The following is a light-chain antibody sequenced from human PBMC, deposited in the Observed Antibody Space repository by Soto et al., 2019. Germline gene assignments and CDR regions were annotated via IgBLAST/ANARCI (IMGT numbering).Light chain of an antibody. CDR3: SSYTSSSTYV. CDR2: EVT. J-gene: IGLJ1*01. CDR1: SSDVGGYNY. Sequence: QSALTQPASVSGSPGQSITISCTGTSSDVGGYNYVSWYQQHPGKAPKVMIYEVTNRPSGISNRFSGSKSGNTASLTISGLQAEDEADYYCSSYTSSSTYVFGTGTKLTGL. V-gene: IGLV2-14*01.